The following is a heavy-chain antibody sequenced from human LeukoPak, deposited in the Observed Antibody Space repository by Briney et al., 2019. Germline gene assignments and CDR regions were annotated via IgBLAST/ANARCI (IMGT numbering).Heavy chain of an antibody. CDR2: ISYDGSNK. CDR3: AKGDSSGYYPRLFDY. V-gene: IGHV3-30*18. Sequence: GRSLRLSCAASGFTFSSYGMHWVRQAPGKGLEWVAVISYDGSNKYYADSVKGRFTISRDNSKNTLYLQMNSLRAEDTAVYYCAKGDSSGYYPRLFDYWGQGTLVTV. D-gene: IGHD3-22*01. CDR1: GFTFSSYG. J-gene: IGHJ4*02.